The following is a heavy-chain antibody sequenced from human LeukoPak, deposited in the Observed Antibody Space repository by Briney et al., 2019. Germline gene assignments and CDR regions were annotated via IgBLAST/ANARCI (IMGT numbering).Heavy chain of an antibody. CDR3: AAYDILTGFWD. CDR1: GGSFSDYN. CDR2: INRSGGT. J-gene: IGHJ4*02. V-gene: IGHV4-34*01. Sequence: SETLSLTCAVYGGSFSDYNWSWIRQPPGKVLEWIGEINRSGGTNYNPSLKSRVTISVDTSKNQFSLKLSSVTAADTAVYYCAAYDILTGFWDWGQGTLVTVSS. D-gene: IGHD3-9*01.